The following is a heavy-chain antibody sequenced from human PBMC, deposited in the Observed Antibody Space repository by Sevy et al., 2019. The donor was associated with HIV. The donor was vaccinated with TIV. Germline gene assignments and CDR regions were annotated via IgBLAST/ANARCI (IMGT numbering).Heavy chain of an antibody. Sequence: GGSLRLSCAASGFTFNYAWMSWVRQAPGKGLEWVGRIKSKTDGGTADYAAHVKGRFTISRDDSEKTLYRQMNSLKTEEPAVYYCASVVKNDFWDGHVNYYGLDVWGQGTTVTVSS. J-gene: IGHJ6*02. CDR2: IKSKTDGGTA. CDR3: ASVVKNDFWDGHVNYYGLDV. V-gene: IGHV3-15*01. D-gene: IGHD3-3*01. CDR1: GFTFNYAW.